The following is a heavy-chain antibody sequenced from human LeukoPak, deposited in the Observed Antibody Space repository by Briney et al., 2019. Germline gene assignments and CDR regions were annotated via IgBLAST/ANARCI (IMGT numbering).Heavy chain of an antibody. CDR2: ISSSGSTI. D-gene: IGHD2-2*01. CDR1: GFTFSDYY. Sequence: GGSLRLSCAASGFTFSDYYMSWIRQAPGKGLEWVSYISSSGSTIYYADSVKGRFTISRDNAKNSLYLQMNSLRAEDTAVYYCASPSFPGAFDIWGQGTMVTVSS. CDR3: ASPSFPGAFDI. J-gene: IGHJ3*02. V-gene: IGHV3-11*04.